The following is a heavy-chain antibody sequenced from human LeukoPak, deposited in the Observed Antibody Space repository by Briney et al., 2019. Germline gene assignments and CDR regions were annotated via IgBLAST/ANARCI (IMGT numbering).Heavy chain of an antibody. CDR3: ARAIRYQLLSDY. CDR2: MNPNSGNT. Sequence: ASVKVSCKTSGYTFSTYDINWVRQAAGQGLEGMGWMNPNSGNTGFAKKFQGRATITRDTSITTAYLELSSLRSEDTAVYYCARAIRYQLLSDYWGQGTLVTVSS. D-gene: IGHD2-2*01. J-gene: IGHJ4*02. V-gene: IGHV1-8*03. CDR1: GYTFSTYD.